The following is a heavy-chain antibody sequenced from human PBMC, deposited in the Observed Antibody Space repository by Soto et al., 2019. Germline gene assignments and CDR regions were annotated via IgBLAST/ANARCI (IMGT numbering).Heavy chain of an antibody. CDR1: GYTFTSYA. CDR3: ARDLGGSSYNVGYFQH. J-gene: IGHJ1*01. CDR2: INAGNGNT. D-gene: IGHD6-13*01. V-gene: IGHV1-3*01. Sequence: QVQLVQSGAEVKKPGASVKVSCKASGYTFTSYAMHWVRQAPGQRLEWMGWINAGNGNTKYSQKFQGRVTITRDTSASTAYMELSSLRSEDTAVYYCARDLGGSSYNVGYFQHWGQGTLVTVSS.